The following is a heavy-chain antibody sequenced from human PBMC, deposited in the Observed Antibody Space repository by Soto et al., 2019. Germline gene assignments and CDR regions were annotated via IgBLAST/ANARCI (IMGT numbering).Heavy chain of an antibody. Sequence: GGSLRLSCAASGVTIVSYRMNRVSQDQEKGLEWVSYISSSSSTIYYADSVKGRFTISRDNAKNSLYLQMNSLRDEDTAVYYCAIIYDFSSGYYIYDHYVMEVWGQGTTDPVSS. CDR1: GVTIVSYR. V-gene: IGHV3-48*02. J-gene: IGHJ6*02. CDR2: ISSSSSTI. CDR3: AIIYDFSSGYYIYDHYVMEV. D-gene: IGHD3-3*01.